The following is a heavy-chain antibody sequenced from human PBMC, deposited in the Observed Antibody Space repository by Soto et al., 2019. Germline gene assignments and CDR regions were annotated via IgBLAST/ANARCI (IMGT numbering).Heavy chain of an antibody. CDR3: ARQNPFWSGYYAHYTLSGYYYGMDV. CDR2: IDPSDSYT. V-gene: IGHV5-10-1*01. D-gene: IGHD3-3*01. CDR1: GYSFTSYW. Sequence: PGESLKISCKGSGYSFTSYWISWVRQMPGKGLEWMGRIDPSDSYTNYSPSFQGHVTISADKSISTAYLQWSSLKASDTAMYYCARQNPFWSGYYAHYTLSGYYYGMDVWGQGTTVTVSS. J-gene: IGHJ6*02.